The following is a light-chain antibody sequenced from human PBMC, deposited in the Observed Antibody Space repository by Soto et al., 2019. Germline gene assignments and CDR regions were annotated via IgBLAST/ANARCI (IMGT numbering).Light chain of an antibody. CDR1: SGSVSTSYY. V-gene: IGLV8-61*01. Sequence: QTVVTQEPSFSVSPGGTVTLTCGLSSGSVSTSYYPSWYQQTTGQAPRALIYSTNTRSSGVPDRFSGSILGNKAALTITGAQADDESDYYCVLYLSSGEVVLGGGTKLTVL. CDR2: STN. CDR3: VLYLSSGEVV. J-gene: IGLJ2*01.